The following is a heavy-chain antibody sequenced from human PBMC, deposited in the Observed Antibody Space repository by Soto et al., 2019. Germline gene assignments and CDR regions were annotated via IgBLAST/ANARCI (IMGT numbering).Heavy chain of an antibody. V-gene: IGHV1-18*01. CDR1: GYTFTNFG. CDR2: ISAYNGNT. CDR3: ARGGTPIDH. J-gene: IGHJ4*02. D-gene: IGHD3-16*01. Sequence: QVQLVQSGAEVKKPGASVKVSCKASGYTFTNFGISWVRQAPGQGLEWMGWISAYNGNTNYAQKFQGRVTTTTDTTTSTAYMEVRSLRFDDTAVYYCARGGTPIDHWGQGTLVTVSS.